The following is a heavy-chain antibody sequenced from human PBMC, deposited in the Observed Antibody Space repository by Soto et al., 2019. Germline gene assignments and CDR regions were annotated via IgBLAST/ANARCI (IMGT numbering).Heavy chain of an antibody. D-gene: IGHD3-3*01. CDR3: ARDRGTPDSFSI. V-gene: IGHV3-74*01. J-gene: IGHJ3*01. CDR1: GYNFGPYW. Sequence: GGSLRLACAASGYNFGPYWMHWVRQAPGKGLVWVSHINSDGSTIVYADSVKGRFTISRDNAKNTLYLEMNSLRVEDTAVYYCARDRGTPDSFSIRGQGTMVTVSS. CDR2: INSDGSTI.